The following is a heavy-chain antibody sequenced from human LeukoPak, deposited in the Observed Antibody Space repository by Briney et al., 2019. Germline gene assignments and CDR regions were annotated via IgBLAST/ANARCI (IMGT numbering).Heavy chain of an antibody. V-gene: IGHV4-39*07. CDR2: IYHSGST. D-gene: IGHD4-17*01. CDR1: GGSISSSSYY. Sequence: PSETLSLTCTVSGGSISSSSYYWGWIRQPPGKGLEWIGEIYHSGSTNYNPSLKSRVTISVDKSKNQFSLKLSSVTAADTAVYYCARLTVTTNWYFDLWGRGTPVTVSS. J-gene: IGHJ2*01. CDR3: ARLTVTTNWYFDL.